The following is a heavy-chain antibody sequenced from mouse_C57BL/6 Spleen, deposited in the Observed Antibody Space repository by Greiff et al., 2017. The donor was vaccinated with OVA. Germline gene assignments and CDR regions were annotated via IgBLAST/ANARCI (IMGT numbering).Heavy chain of an antibody. CDR3: ARSEGYDEGGLDY. J-gene: IGHJ2*01. CDR1: GYTFTDYY. Sequence: EVQLQQSGPELVKPGASVKISCKASGYTFTDYYMNWVKQSHGKSLEWIGDINPNNGGTSYNQKFKGKATLTVDKSSSKAYMELRSLTSEDSAVYDGARSEGYDEGGLDYWGQGTTLTVSS. V-gene: IGHV1-26*01. CDR2: INPNNGGT. D-gene: IGHD2-2*01.